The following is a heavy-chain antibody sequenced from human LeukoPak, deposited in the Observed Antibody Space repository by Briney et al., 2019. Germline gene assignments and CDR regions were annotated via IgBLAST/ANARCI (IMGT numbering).Heavy chain of an antibody. V-gene: IGHV3-23*01. CDR2: ITIGDDST. CDR1: GFTFSNYA. J-gene: IGHJ4*02. Sequence: GGSLRLSCAASGFTFSNYAMSWVRQAPGKGLEWVSDITIGDDSTYYADSVKGRFTISRDSSKNTLHLQMNSLRDEDTAVYYCAKADHGYGDYGLWGQGTLVTVSS. CDR3: AKADHGYGDYGL. D-gene: IGHD4-17*01.